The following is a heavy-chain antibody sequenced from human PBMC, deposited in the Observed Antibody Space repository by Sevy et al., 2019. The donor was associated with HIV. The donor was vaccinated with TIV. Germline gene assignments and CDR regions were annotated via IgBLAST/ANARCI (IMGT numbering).Heavy chain of an antibody. CDR1: GFTFSNYP. CDR3: ARTAQWLAYYFGY. CDR2: ISYDASNK. D-gene: IGHD6-19*01. Sequence: GGSLRLSCAASGFTFSNYPIHWVRQAPGKGLEWVAVISYDASNKYYADSVKGRFTISRDNSKNTLYLQMDSLRTEDTAVYYCARTAQWLAYYFGYWGQGTLVTVSS. V-gene: IGHV3-30-3*01. J-gene: IGHJ4*02.